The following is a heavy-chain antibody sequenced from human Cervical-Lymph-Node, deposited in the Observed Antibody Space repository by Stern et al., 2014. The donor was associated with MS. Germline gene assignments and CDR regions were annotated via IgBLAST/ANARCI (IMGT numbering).Heavy chain of an antibody. Sequence: VQLVESGPGLVKPSETLSLTCTVSGGSFNRNYWSWIRQPPGKGLEWIGYISYTGNTNYNPALKSRVTISVDTSKKHFSLKLTSVTAADTAVYYCAREGDSSSPYNDAFDVWGRGTMVTVSS. J-gene: IGHJ3*01. CDR2: ISYTGNT. CDR1: GGSFNRNY. D-gene: IGHD6-6*01. V-gene: IGHV4-59*12. CDR3: AREGDSSSPYNDAFDV.